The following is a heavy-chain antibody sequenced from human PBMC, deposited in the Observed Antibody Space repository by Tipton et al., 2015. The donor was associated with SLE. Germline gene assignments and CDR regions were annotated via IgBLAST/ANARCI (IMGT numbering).Heavy chain of an antibody. J-gene: IGHJ4*02. Sequence: TLSLTCAVYGGSFSGYYWSWIRQPPGKGLGWIGEINHSGSTNYNPSLKSRVTISVETSKNQFSLKLSSVTAADTAVYYCARRGIRTIFGVVGDYWGQGTLVTVSS. V-gene: IGHV4-34*01. CDR3: ARRGIRTIFGVVGDY. CDR2: INHSGST. CDR1: GGSFSGYY. D-gene: IGHD3-3*01.